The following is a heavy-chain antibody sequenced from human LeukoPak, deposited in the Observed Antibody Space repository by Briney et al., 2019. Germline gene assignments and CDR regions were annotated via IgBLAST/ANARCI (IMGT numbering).Heavy chain of an antibody. J-gene: IGHJ3*02. V-gene: IGHV1-2*02. CDR2: INPNSGGT. Sequence: GASVKVSCKASGYTFTGYYIHWVRQAPGQGLEWMGWINPNSGGTNYAQKFQGRVTMTRDTSISTAYMELSRLRSDDTAVYYCARDYSSKLRAFDIWGQGTMVTVSS. CDR3: ARDYSSKLRAFDI. CDR1: GYTFTGYY. D-gene: IGHD6-13*01.